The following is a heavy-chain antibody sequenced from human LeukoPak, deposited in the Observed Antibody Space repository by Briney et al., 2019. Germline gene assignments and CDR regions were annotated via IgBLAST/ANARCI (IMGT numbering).Heavy chain of an antibody. CDR1: GGSISSYY. D-gene: IGHD3-16*01. V-gene: IGHV4-59*01. CDR2: ITYTGST. Sequence: SETLSLTYIISGGSISSYYWSWIRQSAGKGLEWIGYITYTGSTDYDPSLKSRVTISVDTSRNQFSLRLNSVTAADTAVYYCARSYSYEYVCEYWGQGTPVTVSS. J-gene: IGHJ4*02. CDR3: ARSYSYEYVCEY.